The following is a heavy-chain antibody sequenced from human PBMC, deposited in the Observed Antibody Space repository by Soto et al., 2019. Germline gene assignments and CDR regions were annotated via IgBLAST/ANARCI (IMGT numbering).Heavy chain of an antibody. J-gene: IGHJ3*02. V-gene: IGHV1-46*01. CDR1: GYTFTSYY. CDR2: INPSGGST. Sequence: ASVKVSCKASGYTFTSYYMHWVRQAPGQGLEWMGIINPSGGSTSYAQKFQGRVTMTRDTSTSTVYMELSSLRSEDTAVYYCARDAPMTTVTTLDSGRDAFDIWRQGTMVTVSS. CDR3: ARDAPMTTVTTLDSGRDAFDI. D-gene: IGHD4-4*01.